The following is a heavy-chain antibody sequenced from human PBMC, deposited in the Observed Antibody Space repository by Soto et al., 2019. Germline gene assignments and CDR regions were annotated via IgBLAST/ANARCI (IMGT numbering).Heavy chain of an antibody. CDR2: IYIGGST. J-gene: IGHJ4*02. D-gene: IGHD6-19*01. V-gene: IGHV3-53*01. Sequence: HPGGSLRLSCAASGFTVSSDYMSWVRQAPGKGLEWVSIIYIGGSTYYADSVKGRFTISRDNSKNTLFLQMNSLRAEDTAIYYCARDSSSGWCHDYWGQGTLVTVSS. CDR3: ARDSSSGWCHDY. CDR1: GFTVSSDY.